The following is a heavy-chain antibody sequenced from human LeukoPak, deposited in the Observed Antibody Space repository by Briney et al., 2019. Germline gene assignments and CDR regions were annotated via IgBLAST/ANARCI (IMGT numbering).Heavy chain of an antibody. CDR1: GGSISSYY. CDR3: ARDVPMYSGSHLYYYMDV. J-gene: IGHJ6*03. CDR2: IYYSGST. D-gene: IGHD1-26*01. V-gene: IGHV4-59*01. Sequence: SETLSLTCTVSGGSISSYYWSWVRQPPGKGLEWIGYIYYSGSTNYKSSLKSRVTISVDTSKNQFSLKLSSVTAADAAVYYCARDVPMYSGSHLYYYMDVWGKGTTVTVSS.